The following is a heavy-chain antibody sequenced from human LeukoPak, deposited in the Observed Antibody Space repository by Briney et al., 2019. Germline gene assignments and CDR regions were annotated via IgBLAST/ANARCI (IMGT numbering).Heavy chain of an antibody. CDR1: GFTFSSYA. CDR2: ISYDGSNK. D-gene: IGHD2-21*01. V-gene: IGHV3-30-3*01. CDR3: TREAYCGANCYPDY. Sequence: GGSLRLSCAASGFTFSSYAMHWVRQAPGKGLEWVAVISYDGSNKYYADSVKGRFTISRDNSKNTLYLQMNSLRTEDTAIYYCTREAYCGANCYPDYWGQGTLVTVSS. J-gene: IGHJ4*02.